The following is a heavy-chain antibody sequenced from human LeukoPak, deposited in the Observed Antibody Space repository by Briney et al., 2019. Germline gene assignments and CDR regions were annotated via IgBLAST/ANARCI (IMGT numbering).Heavy chain of an antibody. J-gene: IGHJ4*02. CDR3: ARHSRNFVVVPAAINY. CDR2: INHGGTT. D-gene: IGHD2-2*02. CDR1: GGSFSGYF. Sequence: KPSETLSLTCAVYGGSFSGYFWSWIRQPPGKALEWIGEINHGGTTNYNPSLKSRVTTSVDTSKNQFSLKLSSVTAADTAVYYCARHSRNFVVVPAAINYWGQGTLVTVSS. V-gene: IGHV4-34*01.